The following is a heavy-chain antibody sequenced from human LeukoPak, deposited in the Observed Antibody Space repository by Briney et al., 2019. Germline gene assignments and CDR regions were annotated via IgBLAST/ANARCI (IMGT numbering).Heavy chain of an antibody. CDR2: IIPIFGTA. D-gene: IGHD2-15*01. J-gene: IGHJ6*03. V-gene: IGHV1-69*06. CDR1: GGTFSSYA. CDR3: ARGDGYCSGGSCYSRNYYYYMDV. Sequence: SVKVSCKASGGTFSSYAISWVRQAPGQGLEWMGGIIPIFGTANYAQKFQGRVTITADKSTSTAYMELSRLRSDDTAVYYCARGDGYCSGGSCYSRNYYYYMDVWGKGTTVTVSS.